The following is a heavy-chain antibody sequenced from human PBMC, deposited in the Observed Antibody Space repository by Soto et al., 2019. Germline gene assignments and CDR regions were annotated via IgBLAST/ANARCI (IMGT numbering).Heavy chain of an antibody. Sequence: SSETLSLTCTVSGGCIIRCGSEWSRIRQHPVKVLEWSGYIYYSGSTYYNPSLKSRVTISVDTSKNQFSLKLRSVTAADTAVYYCAREIAMTTVTTCGFYDYWGQGTLVTVSS. CDR2: IYYSGST. V-gene: IGHV4-31*03. CDR3: AREIAMTTVTTCGFYDY. CDR1: GGCIIRCGSE. D-gene: IGHD4-17*01. J-gene: IGHJ4*02.